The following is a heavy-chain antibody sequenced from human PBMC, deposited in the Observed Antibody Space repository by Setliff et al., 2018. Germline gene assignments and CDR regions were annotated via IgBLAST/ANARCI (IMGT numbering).Heavy chain of an antibody. CDR1: GFTFSSYA. Sequence: PGGSLRLSCAASGFTFSSYAMYWVRQAPRKGLQYVSAITANGGSTYYADSVKGRFTISRDNSKNTLYLQMGSLRAEDMAVYYCASFYCSGGRCYSGPLGYWGQGTLVTVSS. V-gene: IGHV3-64*02. CDR2: ITANGGST. D-gene: IGHD2-15*01. CDR3: ASFYCSGGRCYSGPLGY. J-gene: IGHJ4*02.